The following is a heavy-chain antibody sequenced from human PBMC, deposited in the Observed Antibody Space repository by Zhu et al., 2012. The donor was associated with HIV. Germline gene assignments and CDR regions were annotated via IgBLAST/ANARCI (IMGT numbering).Heavy chain of an antibody. CDR1: GGSISSYY. D-gene: IGHD4-17*01. J-gene: IGHJ2*01. CDR2: IYTSGST. V-gene: IGHV4-4*09. Sequence: QVQLQESGPGLVKPSETLSLTCTVSGGSISSYYWSWIRQPPGKGLEWIGYIYTSGSTNYNPSLKSRVTILVDTSKNQLSLKLNSVTAADTAVYYCARLDAVTPSSGWYFDLWGRGTLVTVSS. CDR3: ARLDAVTPSSGWYFDL.